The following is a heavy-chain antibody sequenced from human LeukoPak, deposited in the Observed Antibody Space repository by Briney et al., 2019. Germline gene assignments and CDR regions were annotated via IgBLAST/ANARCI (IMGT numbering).Heavy chain of an antibody. CDR1: GGTFSNYG. CDR2: VIPMIGTA. CDR3: AKGATVGKEALDI. J-gene: IGHJ3*02. Sequence: SVKVSCKASGGTFSNYGIIWVRQAPGQGLEWMGRVIPMIGTAKYAQKFQGRVTFTADTSTNTAYMELSSLTSEDTALYFCAKGATVGKEALDIWGQGSLVTVSS. D-gene: IGHD1-14*01. V-gene: IGHV1-69*04.